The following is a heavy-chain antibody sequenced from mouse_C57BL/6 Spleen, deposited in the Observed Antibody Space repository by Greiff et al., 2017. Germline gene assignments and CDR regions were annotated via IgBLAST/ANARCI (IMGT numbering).Heavy chain of an antibody. CDR3: ANYYGSRWFAY. Sequence: VQVVESGAELARPGASVKLSCKASGYTFTSYGISWVKQRTGQGLEWIGEIYPRSGNTYYNEKFKGKATLTADKSSSTAYMELRSLTSEDSAVYFCANYYGSRWFAYWGQGTLVTVSA. J-gene: IGHJ3*01. CDR2: IYPRSGNT. V-gene: IGHV1-81*01. D-gene: IGHD1-1*01. CDR1: GYTFTSYG.